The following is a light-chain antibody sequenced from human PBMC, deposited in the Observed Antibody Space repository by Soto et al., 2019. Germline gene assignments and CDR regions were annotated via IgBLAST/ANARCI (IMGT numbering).Light chain of an antibody. V-gene: IGLV3-21*04. J-gene: IGLJ2*01. CDR1: NIGSKS. CDR3: QVWDSSSFVV. CDR2: YDS. Sequence: SYELTQPPSVSVAPGKTARITCGGNNIGSKSVHWYQQKPGQAPVLVIYYDSDPPSGIPERFSGSNSGNTATLTISRVEAGDEADYYCQVWDSSSFVVFGGGTKLTVL.